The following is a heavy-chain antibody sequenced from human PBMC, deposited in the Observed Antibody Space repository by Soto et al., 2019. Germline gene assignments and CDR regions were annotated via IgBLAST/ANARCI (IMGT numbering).Heavy chain of an antibody. J-gene: IGHJ6*02. Sequence: EMQLVESGGDLVQPGGSLRLSCAASGFTFGDHAMHWVRQVPGRGLEWVSGISWDSSIIDYGDSVKGRFTISRDNAKNSLYLQLNSLTPEDTALYFCAKDNAGVWSVPRGGFSAYYGMDVWGQGTTVIVSS. CDR1: GFTFGDHA. D-gene: IGHD3-3*01. CDR3: AKDNAGVWSVPRGGFSAYYGMDV. CDR2: ISWDSSII. V-gene: IGHV3-9*01.